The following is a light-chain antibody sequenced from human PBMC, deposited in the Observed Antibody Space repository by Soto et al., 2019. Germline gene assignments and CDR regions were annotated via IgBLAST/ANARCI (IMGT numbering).Light chain of an antibody. CDR1: SSNIGNNY. Sequence: QSVLTQPPSVSAAPGQKVTISCSGSSSNIGNNYVFWYQQLPGTAPKLLIYDNDKRTSGIPDRFSGSKSGTSATLGITGLKTGDEADYYCATWDRSLSVGVFGGGTKVTVL. CDR3: ATWDRSLSVGV. J-gene: IGLJ2*01. CDR2: DND. V-gene: IGLV1-51*01.